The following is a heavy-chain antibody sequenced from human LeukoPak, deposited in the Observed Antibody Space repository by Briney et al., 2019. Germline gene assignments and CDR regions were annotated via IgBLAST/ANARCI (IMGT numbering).Heavy chain of an antibody. CDR2: ISSSSSYI. CDR1: GFTFSSYS. CDR3: ARDAEQQWWLVRYYGMDV. D-gene: IGHD6-19*01. J-gene: IGHJ6*02. Sequence: GGSLRLSCAASGFTFSSYSMNWVRQAPGKGLEWVSSISSSSSYIYYADSVKGRFTISRDNAKNSLYLQMNSLRAEDTAVYYCARDAEQQWWLVRYYGMDVWGQGTTVTVSS. V-gene: IGHV3-21*01.